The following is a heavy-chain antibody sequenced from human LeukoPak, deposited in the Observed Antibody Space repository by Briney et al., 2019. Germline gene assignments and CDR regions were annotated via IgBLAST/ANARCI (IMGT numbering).Heavy chain of an antibody. J-gene: IGHJ4*02. Sequence: GGSLRLSCATSGFTISGYYMYWVRRTPGKGLVWLSRINTDGSNTDYADSAKGRFTISRDNAKRTLYLQMSSLRAEDTALYYCARDHGIAAAGTGDFDYWGQGTLVTVSS. CDR2: INTDGSNT. V-gene: IGHV3-74*01. D-gene: IGHD6-13*01. CDR1: GFTISGYY. CDR3: ARDHGIAAAGTGDFDY.